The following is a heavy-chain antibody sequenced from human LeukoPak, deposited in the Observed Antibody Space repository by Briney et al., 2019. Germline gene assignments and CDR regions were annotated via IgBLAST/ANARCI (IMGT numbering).Heavy chain of an antibody. CDR3: ARLGETYYYDSSGYFDY. CDR1: GGSISSYY. Sequence: PSETLSLTCTVSGGSISSYYWSWIRQPAGKGLEWIGRIYTSGSTYYNPSLKSRVTISVDTSKNQFSLKLSSVTAADTAVYYCARLGETYYYDSSGYFDYWGQGTLVTVSS. CDR2: IYTSGST. V-gene: IGHV4-4*07. D-gene: IGHD3-22*01. J-gene: IGHJ4*02.